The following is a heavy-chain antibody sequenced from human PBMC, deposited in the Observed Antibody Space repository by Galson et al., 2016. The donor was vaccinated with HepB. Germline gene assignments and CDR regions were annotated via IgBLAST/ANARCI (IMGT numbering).Heavy chain of an antibody. D-gene: IGHD2-15*01. CDR2: INFNIVII. CDR3: VKDTDGVVVAATGGLGP. V-gene: IGHV3-9*01. CDR1: GFTFDDYA. J-gene: IGHJ5*02. Sequence: SLRLSCAASGFTFDDYAMHWVRQAPGKGLEWISGINFNIVIIGYADSVKGRFTISRDNAKNSLYLQMNALRAEDTALYYCVKDTDGVVVAATGGLGPWGQGTLVTVSS.